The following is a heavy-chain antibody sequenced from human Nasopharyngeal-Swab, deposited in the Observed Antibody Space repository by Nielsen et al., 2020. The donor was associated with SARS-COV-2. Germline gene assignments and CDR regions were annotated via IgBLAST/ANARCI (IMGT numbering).Heavy chain of an antibody. CDR2: ISSSSSYI. CDR1: GFTFSSYS. Sequence: GESLKISCAASGFTFSSYSMNWVRQAPGRGLEWVSSISSSSSYIYYADSVKGRFTISRHSAKNSLYLQMNSLRAEDTAVYYCASRAAIGWGQGTLVTVSS. V-gene: IGHV3-21*01. J-gene: IGHJ4*02. CDR3: ASRAAIG. D-gene: IGHD2-2*01.